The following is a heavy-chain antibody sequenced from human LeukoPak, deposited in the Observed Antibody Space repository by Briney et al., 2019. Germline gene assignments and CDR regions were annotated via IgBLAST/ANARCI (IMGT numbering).Heavy chain of an antibody. CDR3: ATGGARYYYSDY. CDR1: GFTFGYYL. D-gene: IGHD3-10*01. CDR2: MNQDGSER. V-gene: IGHV3-7*01. J-gene: IGHJ4*02. Sequence: GGSLRLSCAASGFTFGYYLMSWVRQAPGKGLECVANMNQDGSERYYVDSVMGRFTVSRDNAKNSLHLQMNSLRAEDTAVYYCATGGARYYYSDYWGQGTLVTVSS.